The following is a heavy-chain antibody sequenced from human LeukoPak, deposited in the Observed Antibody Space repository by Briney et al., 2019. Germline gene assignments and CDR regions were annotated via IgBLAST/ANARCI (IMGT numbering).Heavy chain of an antibody. Sequence: PSETLSLTCTVSDGSMTNYHWTWIRQSPGKAPEYIGYIYNIETTNYNPSLKSRVTVPVDMSKKQFSLRLNSVTAADTAVYYCARGSDGYRFDPWGQGILVTVSS. D-gene: IGHD5-18*01. CDR1: DGSMTNYH. J-gene: IGHJ5*02. CDR3: ARGSDGYRFDP. V-gene: IGHV4-59*01. CDR2: IYNIETT.